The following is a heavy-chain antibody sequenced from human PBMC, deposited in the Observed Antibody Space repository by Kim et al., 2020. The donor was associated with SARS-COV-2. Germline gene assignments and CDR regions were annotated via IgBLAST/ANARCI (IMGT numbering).Heavy chain of an antibody. CDR1: GGSFRGYY. D-gene: IGHD2-2*01. CDR2: INHSGST. V-gene: IGHV4-34*01. Sequence: SETLSLTCAVYGGSFRGYYWSWIRQPPGKGLEWIGEINHSGSTNYNPSLKSRVTISVDTSKNQFSLKLSSVTAADTAVYYCARGRYCSSTSCPEYFQHWGQGTLVTVSS. J-gene: IGHJ1*01. CDR3: ARGRYCSSTSCPEYFQH.